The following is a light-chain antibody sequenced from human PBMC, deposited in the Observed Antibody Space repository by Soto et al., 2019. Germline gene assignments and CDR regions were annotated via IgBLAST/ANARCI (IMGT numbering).Light chain of an antibody. V-gene: IGKV3-20*01. J-gene: IGKJ4*01. CDR3: QQYDTSPLT. CDR2: GAS. CDR1: RSVRSNS. Sequence: EIVLTQSPGALSLSPGERATLSCGASRSVRSNSLACYQQKPGQAPSLLIYGASSRATGVPDRFGGSGSGTDFTLTISRLEPEDFAVYHCQQYDTSPLTFGGGTKVELK.